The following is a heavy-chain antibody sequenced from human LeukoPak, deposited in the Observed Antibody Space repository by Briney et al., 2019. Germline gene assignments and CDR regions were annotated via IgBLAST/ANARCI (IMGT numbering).Heavy chain of an antibody. V-gene: IGHV1-2*06. Sequence: GASVKVSCKASGYTFTGYYIHWVRQAPGQGLEHMGRINPNSGGANYAQKFQDRVTMTRDTSISTAYMELSRLRSDDTAVYYCARDKGSSSASYYFDSWGQGTLVTVSS. CDR2: INPNSGGA. CDR3: ARDKGSSSASYYFDS. D-gene: IGHD2-15*01. J-gene: IGHJ4*02. CDR1: GYTFTGYY.